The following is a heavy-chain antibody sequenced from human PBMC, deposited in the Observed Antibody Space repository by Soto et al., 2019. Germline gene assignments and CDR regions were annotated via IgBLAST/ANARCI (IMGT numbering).Heavy chain of an antibody. CDR1: GFPFRGYP. D-gene: IGHD4-17*01. V-gene: IGHV3-64*01. CDR3: AKDLGYGDYDYYFDF. CDR2: ISSNGGST. Sequence: EVQLVESGGGLVQPGGSRGLSCVASGFPFRGYPMHWFRRAPGKGLEYVSSISSNGGSTYYANSVKGRLTISRENSKNTLYLQMGSLRAEDTAAYYCAKDLGYGDYDYYFDFWGQGTLVTVSS. J-gene: IGHJ4*02.